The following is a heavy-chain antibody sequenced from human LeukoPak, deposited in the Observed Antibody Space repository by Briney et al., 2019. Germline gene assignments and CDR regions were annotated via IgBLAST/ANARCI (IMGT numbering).Heavy chain of an antibody. J-gene: IGHJ4*02. CDR2: MNPNSGNT. D-gene: IGHD2-2*01. CDR3: ARIDCSSTSCYAYYFDY. V-gene: IGHV1-8*01. CDR1: GYTFTSYD. Sequence: ASVKVSCKASGYTFTSYDINWMRQATGQGLEWMGWMNPNSGNTGYAQKFQGRVTMTRNTSISTAYMELSSLRSEDTAVYYCARIDCSSTSCYAYYFDYWGQGTLVTVSS.